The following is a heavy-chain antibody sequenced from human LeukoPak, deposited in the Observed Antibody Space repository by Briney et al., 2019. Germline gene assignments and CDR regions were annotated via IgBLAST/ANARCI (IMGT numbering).Heavy chain of an antibody. CDR3: AKDFPQVPQDYYDSICYFDY. D-gene: IGHD3-22*01. CDR2: ISSSGSTI. CDR1: GFTFSSYE. J-gene: IGHJ4*02. V-gene: IGHV3-48*03. Sequence: GGSLRLSCAASGFTFSSYEMNWVRQAPGKGLEWVSYISSSGSTIYYADSVKGRFTISRDNSKNTLYLQMNSLRAEDTAVYYCAKDFPQVPQDYYDSICYFDYWGQGTLVTVSS.